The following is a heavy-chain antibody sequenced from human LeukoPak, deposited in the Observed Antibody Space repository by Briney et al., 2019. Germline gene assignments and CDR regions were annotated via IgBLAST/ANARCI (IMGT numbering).Heavy chain of an antibody. V-gene: IGHV3-30-3*01. CDR3: ARERFYGMDV. D-gene: IGHD4-17*01. CDR2: ISYDGSNK. J-gene: IGHJ6*02. CDR1: GFTFSSYA. Sequence: GRSLRLSCAASGFTFSSYAMHWVRQAPGKGLEWVAVISYDGSNKYYADSVKGRFTISRDNSKNTLYLQMNNLRAEDTAVYYCARERFYGMDVWGQGTTVTVSS.